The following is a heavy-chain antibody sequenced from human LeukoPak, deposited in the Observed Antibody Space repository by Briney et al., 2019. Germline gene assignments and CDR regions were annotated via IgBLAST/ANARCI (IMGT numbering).Heavy chain of an antibody. V-gene: IGHV3-30*04. CDR1: GFTFSNYA. CDR2: ISYDGSNK. Sequence: PGGSLRLSCAASGFTFSNYAMHWVRQAPGKGLEWVALISYDGSNKYSADSVKGRFTISRDNSKSTLYLQMNSLRAEDTAVYYCARLKAVAGMNLPPDYWGQGTLVTVSS. J-gene: IGHJ4*02. D-gene: IGHD6-19*01. CDR3: ARLKAVAGMNLPPDY.